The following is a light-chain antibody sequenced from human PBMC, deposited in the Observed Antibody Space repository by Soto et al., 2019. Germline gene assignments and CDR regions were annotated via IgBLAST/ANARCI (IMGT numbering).Light chain of an antibody. CDR1: QSVSSN. Sequence: EIVMTQSPATLSVSPGERAALSCRASQSVSSNLAWYQQKPGQAPRLLIYGASTRATGIPGRFSGSGSGTESTLTISSLQSEDFAVYYWQQYNNWPPITFGQGTRLEIK. J-gene: IGKJ5*01. V-gene: IGKV3-15*01. CDR2: GAS. CDR3: QQYNNWPPIT.